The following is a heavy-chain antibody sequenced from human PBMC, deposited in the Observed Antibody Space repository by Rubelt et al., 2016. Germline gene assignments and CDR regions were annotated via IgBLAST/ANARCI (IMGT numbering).Heavy chain of an antibody. J-gene: IGHJ3*02. CDR2: ISYGGTT. V-gene: IGHV4-31*03. CDR1: GDSISSSGYY. Sequence: QVQLQESGPGLVKPSQTLSLICSVSGDSISSSGYYWSWIRQQPGKGLEWIGYISYGGTTSHTPSLKSRITISSDMSKNQISLKGTSVTAAETAVYYCARDGGNSNGYALVIWGEGTVVTVSS. D-gene: IGHD3-22*01. CDR3: ARDGGNSNGYALVI.